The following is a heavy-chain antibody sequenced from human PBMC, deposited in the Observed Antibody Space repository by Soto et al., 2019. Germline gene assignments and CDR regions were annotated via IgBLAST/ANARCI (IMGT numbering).Heavy chain of an antibody. J-gene: IGHJ6*02. CDR1: GFTFSSYG. Sequence: GGSLRLSCAASGFTFSSYGMHWVRQAPGKGLEWVAVISYDGSNKYYADSVKGRFTISRDNSKNTLYLQMNSLRAEDTAVYYCANDSTYDFGSGYSVLGYYGMDVWGQGTTVTVSS. D-gene: IGHD3-3*01. CDR3: ANDSTYDFGSGYSVLGYYGMDV. CDR2: ISYDGSNK. V-gene: IGHV3-30*18.